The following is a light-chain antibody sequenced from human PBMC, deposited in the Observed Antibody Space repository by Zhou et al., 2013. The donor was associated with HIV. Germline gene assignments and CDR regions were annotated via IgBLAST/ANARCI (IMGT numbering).Light chain of an antibody. CDR3: GSYAGSSRWI. CDR1: SSDVGGYNY. J-gene: IGLJ2*01. Sequence: QSALTQPPSASGTPGQSVTISCTGTSSDVGGYNYVAWYQQHPGKVPKIMIYEVNKRPSGVPDRFSGSKSGNTASLTVSGLQAEDEAEYYCGSYAGSSRWIFGGGTKLTRP. CDR2: EVN. V-gene: IGLV2-8*01.